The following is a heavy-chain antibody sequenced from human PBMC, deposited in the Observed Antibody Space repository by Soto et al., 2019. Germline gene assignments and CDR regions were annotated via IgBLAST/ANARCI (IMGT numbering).Heavy chain of an antibody. J-gene: IGHJ4*02. V-gene: IGHV4-39*01. Sequence: SETLSLTCTVSGGSISSSSYYWGWIRQPPGKGLGWIGSIYYSGSTYYNPSLKSRVTISVDTSKNQFSLKLSSVTAADTAVYYCARQSKTTVTKYYFDYWGQGTLVTVSS. CDR1: GGSISSSSYY. CDR3: ARQSKTTVTKYYFDY. D-gene: IGHD4-17*01. CDR2: IYYSGST.